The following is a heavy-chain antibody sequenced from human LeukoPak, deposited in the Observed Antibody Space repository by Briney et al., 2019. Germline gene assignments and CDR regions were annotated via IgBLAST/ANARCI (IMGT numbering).Heavy chain of an antibody. Sequence: NPSETLSLTCTVSGGSIGSYYWSWIRQPAGKGLEWIGRIYTSGGTVYNPSLKSRVTISVDTSKNQFSLKLSSVTAADTAVYYCARVSPDGYSYGHFDPWGQGTLVTVSS. CDR3: ARVSPDGYSYGHFDP. CDR2: IYTSGGT. D-gene: IGHD5-18*01. J-gene: IGHJ5*02. V-gene: IGHV4-4*07. CDR1: GGSIGSYY.